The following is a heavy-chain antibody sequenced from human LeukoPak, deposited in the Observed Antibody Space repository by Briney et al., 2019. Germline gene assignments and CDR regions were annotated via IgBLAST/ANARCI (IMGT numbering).Heavy chain of an antibody. D-gene: IGHD4-17*01. CDR2: INPSGGST. V-gene: IGHV1-46*01. CDR3: ARVPDYGDYDYYFDY. Sequence: GASVKVSCKASGYTFTGYYMHWVRQAPGQGLEWMGIINPSGGSTSYAQKFQGRVTMTRDTSTSTVYMELSSLRSEDTAVYYCARVPDYGDYDYYFDYWGQGTLVTVSS. J-gene: IGHJ4*02. CDR1: GYTFTGYY.